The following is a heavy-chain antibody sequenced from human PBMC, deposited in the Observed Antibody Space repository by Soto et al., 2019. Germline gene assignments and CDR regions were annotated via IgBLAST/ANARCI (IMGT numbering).Heavy chain of an antibody. J-gene: IGHJ4*02. CDR3: ARLYSSGWYGPGRY. Sequence: EVQLVESGGGVVRPGGSLRLSCAASGFTFDDYGMSWVRQAPGKGLEWVCGINWHGGSTGYADSVKGRFTISRDNAKNSLYLQMNSLRAEDTALYYCARLYSSGWYGPGRYWGQGTLVTVSS. CDR2: INWHGGST. D-gene: IGHD6-19*01. V-gene: IGHV3-20*04. CDR1: GFTFDDYG.